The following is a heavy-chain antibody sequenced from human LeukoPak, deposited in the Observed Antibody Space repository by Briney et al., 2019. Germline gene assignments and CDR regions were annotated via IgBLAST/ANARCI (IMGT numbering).Heavy chain of an antibody. V-gene: IGHV3-30*04. Sequence: GGSLRLSCAASGFTFSSYAMHWVRQAPGKGLEWVAVISYDGSNKYYADSVKGRFTISRDNSKDTLYLQMNSLRAEDTAVYYCAKGGSSGWYYFDYWGQGTLVTVSS. J-gene: IGHJ4*02. D-gene: IGHD6-19*01. CDR2: ISYDGSNK. CDR1: GFTFSSYA. CDR3: AKGGSSGWYYFDY.